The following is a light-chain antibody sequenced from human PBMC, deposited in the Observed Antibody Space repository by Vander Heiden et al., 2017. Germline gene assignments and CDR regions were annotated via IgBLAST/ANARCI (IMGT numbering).Light chain of an antibody. Sequence: IQLTQSPYSLSASVGDRVTITCRASQGISSYLAWYQQKPGKAPKLLIYAASTLQSRVPSRLRGSRSGTDLTLTIIILQPEDFATYYCQQLKSYPRTFGQGSKVEIK. V-gene: IGKV1-9*01. CDR2: AAS. CDR3: QQLKSYPRT. J-gene: IGKJ1*01. CDR1: QGISSY.